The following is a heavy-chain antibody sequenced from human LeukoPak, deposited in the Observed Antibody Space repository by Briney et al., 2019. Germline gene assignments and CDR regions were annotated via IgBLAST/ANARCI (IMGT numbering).Heavy chain of an antibody. V-gene: IGHV1-2*02. CDR2: ISPNSGGT. Sequence: ASVKVSCKASGYTFTGYYMHWVRQAPGQGLEWMGWISPNSGGTNYAQKFQGRVTMTRDTSISTAYMELSRLRSDDTAVYYCARAPYYDFWSGSPSFYYMDVWGKGTTVTVSS. J-gene: IGHJ6*03. CDR3: ARAPYYDFWSGSPSFYYMDV. D-gene: IGHD3-3*01. CDR1: GYTFTGYY.